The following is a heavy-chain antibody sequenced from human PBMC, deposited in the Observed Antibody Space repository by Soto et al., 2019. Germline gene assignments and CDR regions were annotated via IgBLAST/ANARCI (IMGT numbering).Heavy chain of an antibody. CDR1: GGTFSGYA. CDR2: IIPIFGTA. Sequence: SVKVSCKASGGTFSGYAISWVRQTPGKGLEWMGGIIPIFGTANYAQKFQGRVTITADESTSTAYMELSSLRSEDTAVYYCASSLKGVAQPNYYYYGMDVWGQGTTVTVSS. D-gene: IGHD2-15*01. CDR3: ASSLKGVAQPNYYYYGMDV. V-gene: IGHV1-69*01. J-gene: IGHJ6*02.